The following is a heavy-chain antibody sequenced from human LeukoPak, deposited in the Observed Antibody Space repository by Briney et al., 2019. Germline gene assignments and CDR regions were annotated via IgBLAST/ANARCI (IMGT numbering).Heavy chain of an antibody. CDR3: ARDYGSGPLDV. D-gene: IGHD3-10*01. J-gene: IGHJ6*04. CDR1: GFTFSLYW. Sequence: GGSLRLSCAASGFTFSLYWMTWVRQSPGKGLEWVADINPDGSQKYSVDSVKGRFTISRDNAKNSLYLQMNSLRAEDTAVYYCARDYGSGPLDVWGKGTTVTISS. V-gene: IGHV3-7*01. CDR2: INPDGSQK.